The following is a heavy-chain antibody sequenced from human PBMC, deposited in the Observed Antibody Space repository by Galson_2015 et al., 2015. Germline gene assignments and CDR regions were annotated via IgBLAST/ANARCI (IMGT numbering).Heavy chain of an antibody. J-gene: IGHJ3*02. V-gene: IGHV1-69*04. CDR3: ARGVPQYYYDSSGYCPEDAFDI. Sequence: SVKVSCKASGGTFSSYAISWVRQAPGQGLEWMGRIIPILGIANYAQKFQGRVTITADKSTSATYMELSSLRSEDTAVYYCARGVPQYYYDSSGYCPEDAFDIWGQGTMVTVSS. D-gene: IGHD3-22*01. CDR2: IIPILGIA. CDR1: GGTFSSYA.